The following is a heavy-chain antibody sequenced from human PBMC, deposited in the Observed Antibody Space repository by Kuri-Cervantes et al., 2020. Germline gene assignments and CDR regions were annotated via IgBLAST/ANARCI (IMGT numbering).Heavy chain of an antibody. CDR1: GRSFNTYY. J-gene: IGHJ4*02. CDR2: INHSGST. V-gene: IGHV4-34*01. CDR3: ARQMGVDDYGDYYPIDY. D-gene: IGHD4-17*01. Sequence: GSLRLSCAVYGRSFNTYYWSWIRQSPGRGLEWIGEINHSGSTNYNPSLKSRVTISVDTSKNQFSLKLSSVTAADTAVYYCARQMGVDDYGDYYPIDYWGQGTLVTVSS.